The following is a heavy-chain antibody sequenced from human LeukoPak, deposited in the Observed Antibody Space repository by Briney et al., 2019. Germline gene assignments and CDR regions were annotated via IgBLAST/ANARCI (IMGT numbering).Heavy chain of an antibody. CDR2: ISYDGSNK. J-gene: IGHJ4*02. D-gene: IGHD6-19*01. CDR1: GFSFSSFG. Sequence: GGSLRLSCVASGFSFSSFGMHWVRQAPGKGLEWVAVISYDGSNKFYADSVKGRFTISRDNSKNTLYLQMNSLRAEDTAVYYCAKAGYSSGWRNFDSWGQGTLVTVSS. V-gene: IGHV3-30*18. CDR3: AKAGYSSGWRNFDS.